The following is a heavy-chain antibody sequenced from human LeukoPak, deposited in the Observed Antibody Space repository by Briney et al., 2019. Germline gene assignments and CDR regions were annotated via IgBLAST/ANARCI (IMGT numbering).Heavy chain of an antibody. Sequence: PGGSLRLSCAASGFTVSSNYMSWVRQAPGKGLEWVSVIYSGGSTYYADSVKGRFTISRDNSKNTLYLQMNSLRAEDTAVYYCARGKFLRGVLDYFDYWGQGTLVTVSS. CDR1: GFTVSSNY. CDR2: IYSGGST. J-gene: IGHJ4*02. V-gene: IGHV3-66*01. CDR3: ARGKFLRGVLDYFDY. D-gene: IGHD3-10*01.